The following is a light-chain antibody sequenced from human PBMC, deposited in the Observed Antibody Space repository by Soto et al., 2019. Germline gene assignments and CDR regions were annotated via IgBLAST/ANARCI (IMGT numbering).Light chain of an antibody. J-gene: IGLJ2*01. CDR3: SSHTSSSTRVV. Sequence: QSALTQPASVSGSPGQSITISCTGTSSDVGGYNYVSWYQQHPGKAPKVMIYDVSKRPSGVSNRFSGSKSGNTASLTISGLQVEDEADYYCSSHTSSSTRVVFGGGTKLTVL. CDR2: DVS. V-gene: IGLV2-14*03. CDR1: SSDVGGYNY.